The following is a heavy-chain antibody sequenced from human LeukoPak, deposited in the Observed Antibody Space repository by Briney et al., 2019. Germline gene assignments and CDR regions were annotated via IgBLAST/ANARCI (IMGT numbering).Heavy chain of an antibody. CDR3: AREHFRVRGPETWFDP. D-gene: IGHD3-10*01. V-gene: IGHV1-8*01. CDR2: MNPNSGNT. Sequence: ASVKVSCKASGYTFTSYDINWVRQATGQGLEWMGWMNPNSGNTGYAQKFQGRVTMTRNTSISTAYMELSSLRSEDTAVHYCAREHFRVRGPETWFDPWGQGTFVTVSS. CDR1: GYTFTSYD. J-gene: IGHJ5*02.